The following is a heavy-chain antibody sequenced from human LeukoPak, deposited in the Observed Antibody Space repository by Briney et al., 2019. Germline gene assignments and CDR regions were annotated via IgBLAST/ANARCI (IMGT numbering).Heavy chain of an antibody. J-gene: IGHJ4*02. CDR1: GFTFSSYG. Sequence: GGSLRLSCAASGFTFSSYGMHWVRQAPGKGLEWVAFIRYDGSNKYYADSVKGRFTISRDNSKNTLYLQMNSLRAEDTAAYYCAKDMADSSGYSFDYWGQGTLVTVSS. CDR3: AKDMADSSGYSFDY. D-gene: IGHD3-22*01. V-gene: IGHV3-30*02. CDR2: IRYDGSNK.